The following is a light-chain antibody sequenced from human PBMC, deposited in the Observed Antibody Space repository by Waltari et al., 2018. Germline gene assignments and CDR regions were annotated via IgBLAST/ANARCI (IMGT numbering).Light chain of an antibody. CDR1: SLDVGGYDF. J-gene: IGLJ1*01. Sequence: QSALTQPASVSGSPGQSITIPCTGSSLDVGGYDFVSWYRQHPGKAPKVVIFDRVSGSKSCNTASLTISGLQAEDEGDYYCTSYTSRHTLVFGGGTKVTVL. V-gene: IGLV2-14*01. CDR3: TSYTSRHTLV.